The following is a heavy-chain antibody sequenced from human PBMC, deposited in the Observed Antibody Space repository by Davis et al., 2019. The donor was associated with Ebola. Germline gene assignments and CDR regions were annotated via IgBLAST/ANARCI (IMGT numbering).Heavy chain of an antibody. D-gene: IGHD1-14*01. V-gene: IGHV4-4*02. Sequence: PSETLSLTCAVSGGSISSSNWWSWVRQPPGKGLEWIGEIYHSGSTNYNPSLKSRVTISVDTSKNQFSLKLSPVTAADTAVYYCARVVGWRRNLFYYYGMDVWGQGTTVTVSS. CDR2: IYHSGST. CDR1: GGSISSSNW. CDR3: ARVVGWRRNLFYYYGMDV. J-gene: IGHJ6*02.